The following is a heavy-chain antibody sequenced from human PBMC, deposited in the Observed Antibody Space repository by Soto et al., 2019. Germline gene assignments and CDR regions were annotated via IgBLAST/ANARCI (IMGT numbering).Heavy chain of an antibody. J-gene: IGHJ4*02. CDR2: ITSSSAYI. V-gene: IGHV3-21*06. D-gene: IGHD2-21*01. CDR1: GFIFRSYS. Sequence: PGGSLRLSCAASGFIFRSYSMAWVRQAPGKGLEWLSYITSSSAYIYYADSVRGRFTISSDNAQNSVYLHVNNLRAEDTAVYYCTRDIPRTSFDYWGQGTLVTVSS. CDR3: TRDIPRTSFDY.